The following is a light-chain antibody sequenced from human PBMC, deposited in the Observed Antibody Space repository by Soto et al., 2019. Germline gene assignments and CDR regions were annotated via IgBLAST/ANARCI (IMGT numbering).Light chain of an antibody. CDR2: DAS. V-gene: IGKV3-11*01. J-gene: IGKJ5*01. CDR3: KQRNNWPRGT. CDR1: QSVSSY. Sequence: EIVLTQSPATLSLSPGERATLSCRASQSVSSYLAWYQQKPGQAPRLLIYDASNRATGIPARFSGSGSGTDFTLTISSLEPEDCAVYYGKQRNNWPRGTFGQGTRLEMK.